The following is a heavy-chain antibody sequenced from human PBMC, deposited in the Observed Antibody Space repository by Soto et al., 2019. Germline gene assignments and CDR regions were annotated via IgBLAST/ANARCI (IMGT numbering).Heavy chain of an antibody. J-gene: IGHJ4*02. V-gene: IGHV1-18*04. Sequence: ASVKVSCKAFGFIFNNYAISWVRQAPGLGLEWMGWISANSGNTNYAQKLQGRVTMTTDTSTSTAYMELRSLRSDDTAVYYCATAGNYDSSGRDFWGQGTLVTVSS. D-gene: IGHD3-22*01. CDR2: ISANSGNT. CDR1: GFIFNNYA. CDR3: ATAGNYDSSGRDF.